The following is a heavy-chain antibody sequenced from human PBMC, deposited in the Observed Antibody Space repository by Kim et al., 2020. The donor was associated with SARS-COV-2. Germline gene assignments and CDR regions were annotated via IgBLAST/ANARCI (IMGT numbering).Heavy chain of an antibody. J-gene: IGHJ4*01. CDR2: IKQDGVEK. V-gene: IGHV3-7*01. D-gene: IGHD1-20*01. Sequence: GGSLRLSCGGSGFTLSKHWMSWVRQAPGKGLEWVANIKQDGVEKNYADSVKGSFTISRDAAERSVSLKMSRLGVEDTAEYYSVRGPDFGIRVDYFDFCG. CDR1: GFTLSKHW. CDR3: VRGPDFGIRVDYFDF.